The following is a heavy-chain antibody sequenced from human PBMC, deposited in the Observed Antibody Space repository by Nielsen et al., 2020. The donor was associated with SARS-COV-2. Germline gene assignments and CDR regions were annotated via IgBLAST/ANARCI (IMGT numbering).Heavy chain of an antibody. CDR3: ARHSTQSSVGITIFGVVIIPDGMDV. D-gene: IGHD3-3*01. J-gene: IGHJ6*02. Sequence: SETLSLTCTVSGGSISSYYWSWIRQPPGEGLEWIGYIYYSGSTNYNPSLKSRVTISVDTSKNQFSLKLSSVTAADTAVYYCARHSTQSSVGITIFGVVIIPDGMDVWGQGTTVTVSS. CDR1: GGSISSYY. V-gene: IGHV4-59*08. CDR2: IYYSGST.